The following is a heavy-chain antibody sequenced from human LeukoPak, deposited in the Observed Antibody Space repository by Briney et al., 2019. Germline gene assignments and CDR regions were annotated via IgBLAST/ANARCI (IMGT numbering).Heavy chain of an antibody. J-gene: IGHJ4*02. Sequence: ASVTVSCKASGYTFTGYYMHWVRQAPGQGLEWLGWINPNSGGTNYAQKFQGRVTMTRDTSISTAYMELSSLNYDDTAMYYCARPPRLGRNPYYFDYWGQGTLVTVSS. V-gene: IGHV1-2*02. CDR3: ARPPRLGRNPYYFDY. D-gene: IGHD1-26*01. CDR2: INPNSGGT. CDR1: GYTFTGYY.